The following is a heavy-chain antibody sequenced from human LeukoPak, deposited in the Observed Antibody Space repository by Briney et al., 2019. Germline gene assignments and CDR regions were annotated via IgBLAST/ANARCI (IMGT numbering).Heavy chain of an antibody. V-gene: IGHV1-18*01. CDR2: ISAYNGNT. CDR1: GYTFTSYG. J-gene: IGHJ3*02. D-gene: IGHD3-16*02. CDR3: ARDRTNNYDYVWGSYRNHDAFDI. Sequence: ASVKVSCEASGYTFTSYGISWVRQAPGQGLEWMGWISAYNGNTNYAQKLQGRVTMTTDTSTSTAYMELRSLRSDDTAVYYCARDRTNNYDYVWGSYRNHDAFDIWGQGTMVTVSS.